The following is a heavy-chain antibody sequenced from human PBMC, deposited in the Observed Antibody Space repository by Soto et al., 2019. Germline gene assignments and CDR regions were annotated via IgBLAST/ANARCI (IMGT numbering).Heavy chain of an antibody. V-gene: IGHV3-21*06. CDR2: ISSTTNYI. J-gene: IGHJ4*02. Sequence: LRLSCAASGFTFTRYSTNWVRQAPGKGLEWVPSISSTTNYIYYGDSMKGRFTISRDNAKNSLYLEMNSLRAEDTAVYYCARESEDLTSNFDYWGQGTLVTVSS. CDR1: GFTFTRYS. CDR3: ARESEDLTSNFDY.